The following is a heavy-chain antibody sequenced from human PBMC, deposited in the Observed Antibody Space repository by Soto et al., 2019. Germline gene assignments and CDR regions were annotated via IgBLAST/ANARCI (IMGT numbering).Heavy chain of an antibody. CDR2: TSYDGSNN. J-gene: IGHJ4*02. V-gene: IGHV3-33*05. Sequence: QVQLVESGGGVVQPGTSLRLSCVGSGFTFRSYVIHWVRQAPGKGLEWVALTSYDGSNNFYGDSVKGRFTISRHNSRNTVELQMDSLRVDDTAFYYCARWGTTGGLDVWGQGTLVSVAS. CDR1: GFTFRSYV. CDR3: ARWGTTGGLDV. D-gene: IGHD3-16*01.